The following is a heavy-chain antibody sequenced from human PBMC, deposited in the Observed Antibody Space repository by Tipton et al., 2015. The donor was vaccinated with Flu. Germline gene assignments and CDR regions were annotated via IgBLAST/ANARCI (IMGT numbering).Heavy chain of an antibody. J-gene: IGHJ4*01. Sequence: TLSLTCTVSGDSMRSYYWSWIRQPAGKGLEWIGRIYTSGSTYYNPPLNSRVSMSIDTSKDQFSLKLCSVTAADTAVDYGERGSGSGTYVIFDYWGHGTLVTASA. CDR1: GDSMRSYY. D-gene: IGHD3-10*01. CDR3: ERGSGSGTYVIFDY. V-gene: IGHV4-4*07. CDR2: IYTSGST.